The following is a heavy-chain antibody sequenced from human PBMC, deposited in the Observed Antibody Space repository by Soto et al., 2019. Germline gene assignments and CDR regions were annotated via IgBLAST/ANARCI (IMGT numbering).Heavy chain of an antibody. V-gene: IGHV3-30*18. Sequence: QVQLLESGGGVVQPGGSLTLSCKVSGFTFRSYGMHWVRQAPGKGLEWVAVISYNGRTEDLADAVKGRFTISRDDSKDTLYLHMNSLRVEDTAVYFCAKQTWDHYDSSDYDHWGPGTVVIVSS. CDR3: AKQTWDHYDSSDYDH. D-gene: IGHD3-22*01. CDR1: GFTFRSYG. J-gene: IGHJ4*02. CDR2: ISYNGRTE.